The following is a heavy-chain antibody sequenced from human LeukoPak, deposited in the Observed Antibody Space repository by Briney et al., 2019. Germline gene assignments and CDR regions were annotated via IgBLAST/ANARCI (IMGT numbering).Heavy chain of an antibody. CDR2: ISGSGGST. CDR1: GFTFSSYA. Sequence: PGGSLRLSCAASGFTFSSYAMSWVRQAPGKGLEWVSAISGSGGSTYHADSVKGRFTISRDNSKNTLYLQMNSLRAEDTAVYYCAKGRVGATTGFDYWGQGTLVTVSS. J-gene: IGHJ4*02. CDR3: AKGRVGATTGFDY. D-gene: IGHD1-26*01. V-gene: IGHV3-23*01.